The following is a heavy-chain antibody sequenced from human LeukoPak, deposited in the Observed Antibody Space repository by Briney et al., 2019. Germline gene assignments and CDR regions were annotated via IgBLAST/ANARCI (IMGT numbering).Heavy chain of an antibody. Sequence: SETLSLTCTVSGGSISSYYWSWIRQPPGKGLEWIGYIYYSGSTNYNPSLKSRVTISVDTSKNQFSLKLSSVTAADTAVYYCAREILGDYVCGSYRYNAFDIWGQGTMVTVSS. D-gene: IGHD3-16*02. CDR2: IYYSGST. J-gene: IGHJ3*02. CDR3: AREILGDYVCGSYRYNAFDI. V-gene: IGHV4-59*01. CDR1: GGSISSYY.